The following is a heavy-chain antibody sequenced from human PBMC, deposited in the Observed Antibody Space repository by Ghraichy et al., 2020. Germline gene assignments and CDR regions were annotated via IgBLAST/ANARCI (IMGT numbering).Heavy chain of an antibody. J-gene: IGHJ2*01. CDR3: ARDRRLVKKIRDWYFDL. V-gene: IGHV4-59*01. D-gene: IGHD6-19*01. CDR1: GGSISSYY. CDR2: IYYSGST. Sequence: SETLSLTCTVSGGSISSYYWSWIRQPPGKGLEWIGYIYYSGSTNYNPSLKSRVTISVDTSKNQFSLKLSSGTAADPAVYYCARDRRLVKKIRDWYFDLWGRGTLVTVSS.